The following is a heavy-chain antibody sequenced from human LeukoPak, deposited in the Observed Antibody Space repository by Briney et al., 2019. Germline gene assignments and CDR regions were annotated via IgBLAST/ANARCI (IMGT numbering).Heavy chain of an antibody. D-gene: IGHD3-3*01. CDR2: ISKSGGPI. J-gene: IGHJ4*02. V-gene: IGHV3-48*03. CDR1: GFTFSSYE. CDR3: ARVARDYYLWSDPIETFYFDS. Sequence: PGGCLRLSCTPSGFTFSSYEMNWVRQAPKEGLEWISYISKSGGPIYYADSVQGRFTISRENAKNSLYLQMNSLRAEDTAIYYCARVARDYYLWSDPIETFYFDSWGQGTLVTVSS.